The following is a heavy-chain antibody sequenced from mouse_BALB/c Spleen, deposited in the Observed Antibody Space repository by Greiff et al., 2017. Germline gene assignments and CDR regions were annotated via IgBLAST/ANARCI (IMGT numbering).Heavy chain of an antibody. D-gene: IGHD2-4*01. CDR3: AGIYYDFNYFDY. V-gene: IGHV3-2*02. J-gene: IGHJ2*01. CDR1: GYSITSDYA. CDR2: ISYSGST. Sequence: EVQLVESGPGLVKPSQSLSLTCTVTGYSITSDYAWNWIRQFPGNKLEWMGYISYSGSTSYNPSLKSRISITRDTSKNQFFLQLNSVTTEDTATYYCAGIYYDFNYFDYWGQGTTLTVSS.